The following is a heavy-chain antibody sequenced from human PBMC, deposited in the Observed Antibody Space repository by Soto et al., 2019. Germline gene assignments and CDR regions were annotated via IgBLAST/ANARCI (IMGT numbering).Heavy chain of an antibody. Sequence: GGSLRLSCAASGFTFSSYGMHWVRQAPGKGLEWVAVIWYDGSNKYYADSVKGRFTISRDNSKNTLYLQMNSLRAEDTAVYYCARGGHYIYYYYMDVWGKGTTVTVSS. D-gene: IGHD3-10*01. J-gene: IGHJ6*03. CDR3: ARGGHYIYYYYMDV. V-gene: IGHV3-33*01. CDR2: IWYDGSNK. CDR1: GFTFSSYG.